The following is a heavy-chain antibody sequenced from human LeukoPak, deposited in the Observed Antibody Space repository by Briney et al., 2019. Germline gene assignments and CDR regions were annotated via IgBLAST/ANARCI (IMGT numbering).Heavy chain of an antibody. CDR2: IIPMFGTA. D-gene: IGHD5-24*01. CDR1: GGTFSSNA. CDR3: ARDGDGYNFLQAFDI. Sequence: SVKVSCKASGGTFSSNAIAWVRQAPGQGLEWMGGIIPMFGTANYAQKFQGRATITADESTSTAYMELSSLTSEDTAVYYCARDGDGYNFLQAFDIWGQGTMVTVSS. J-gene: IGHJ3*02. V-gene: IGHV1-69*13.